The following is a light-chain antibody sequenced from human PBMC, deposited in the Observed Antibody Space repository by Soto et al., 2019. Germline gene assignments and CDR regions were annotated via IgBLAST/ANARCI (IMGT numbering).Light chain of an antibody. V-gene: IGKV1-5*01. CDR3: QQSYITPWT. CDR2: DAS. CDR1: QNIRNW. Sequence: DIQMTQSPSTLSASVGDSVTITCRASQNIRNWLARYQQKPGKAPNPLIYDASSLKSGVPARFSGSGSGTDFTLTISSLQPEDFATYYCQQSYITPWTFGQGTKGDIK. J-gene: IGKJ1*01.